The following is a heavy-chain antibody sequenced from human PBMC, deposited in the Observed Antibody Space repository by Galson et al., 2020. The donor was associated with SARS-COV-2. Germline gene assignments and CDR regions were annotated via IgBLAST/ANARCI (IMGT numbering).Heavy chain of an antibody. CDR2: ISSDGGHQ. V-gene: IGHV3-30-3*01. J-gene: IGHJ6*02. Sequence: GGSLRLSCAASGFPFSPTVMYWVRQAPGKGLEWVALISSDGGHQSYADSVKGRFTISRDNSKNRLFLQMNSLRPEDTAVFYCVTGRYGLDVWGQGTTVIVSS. CDR1: GFPFSPTV. CDR3: VTGRYGLDV.